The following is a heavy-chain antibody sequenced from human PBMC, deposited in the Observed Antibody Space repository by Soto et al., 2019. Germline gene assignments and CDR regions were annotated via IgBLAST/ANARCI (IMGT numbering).Heavy chain of an antibody. D-gene: IGHD1-26*01. V-gene: IGHV3-21*01. CDR3: ARVRPVVGATVAFDY. CDR2: ISSSSSYI. J-gene: IGHJ4*02. CDR1: GFTFSSYS. Sequence: PGGSLRLSCATSGFTFSSYSMNWVRQAPGKGLEWVSSISSSSSYIYYADSVKGRFTISRDNAKNSLYLQMNSLRAEDTAVYYCARVRPVVGATVAFDYWGQGTLVTVSS.